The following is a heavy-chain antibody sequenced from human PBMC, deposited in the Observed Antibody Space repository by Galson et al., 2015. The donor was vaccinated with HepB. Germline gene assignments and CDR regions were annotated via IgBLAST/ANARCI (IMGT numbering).Heavy chain of an antibody. D-gene: IGHD3-10*01. V-gene: IGHV3-23*01. CDR2: ISGSGAST. CDR1: GFIFTSYA. CDR3: AKDRARGYYYGYDGLDM. Sequence: SLRLSCAASGFIFTSYAMTWVRQAPGKGLEWVSGISGSGASTFYADSVKGRFTISRDNSKNTVFLHMNSLRADDTAAYYCAKDRARGYYYGYDGLDMWGQGTMVTVSS. J-gene: IGHJ3*02.